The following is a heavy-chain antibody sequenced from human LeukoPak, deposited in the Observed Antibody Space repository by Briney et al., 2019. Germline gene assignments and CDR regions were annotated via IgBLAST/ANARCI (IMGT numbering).Heavy chain of an antibody. V-gene: IGHV4-30-4*01. CDR2: IYYSGST. D-gene: IGHD2-21*01. J-gene: IGHJ4*02. Sequence: SETLSLTCTVSGGSISSGDYYWSWIRQPPRKGLEWIGYIYYSGSTYYNPSLKSRVTISVDTSKNQFSLKLSSVTAADTAVYYCARDLWGGNYFDYWGQGTLVTVSS. CDR1: GGSISSGDYY. CDR3: ARDLWGGNYFDY.